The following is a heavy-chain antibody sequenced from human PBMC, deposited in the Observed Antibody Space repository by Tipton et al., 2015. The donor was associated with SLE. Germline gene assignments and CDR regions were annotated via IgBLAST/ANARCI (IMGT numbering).Heavy chain of an antibody. CDR3: ARDPERVPAAGGYFDY. J-gene: IGHJ4*02. V-gene: IGHV3-21*01. Sequence: GSLRLSCAASGFTFSSYSMNWVRQAPGKGLEWVSSISSSSSYIYYADSVKGRFTISRDNAKNSLYLQMNSLRAEDTAVYYCARDPERVPAAGGYFDYWGQGTLVTVSS. CDR1: GFTFSSYS. D-gene: IGHD2-2*01. CDR2: ISSSSSYI.